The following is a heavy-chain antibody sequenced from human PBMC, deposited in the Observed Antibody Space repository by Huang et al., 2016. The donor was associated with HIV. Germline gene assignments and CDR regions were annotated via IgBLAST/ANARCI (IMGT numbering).Heavy chain of an antibody. Sequence: QVKLVQSGAEVKKPGSSVKVSCKASGGTFSSYGISWVRQAPGQGLGWMGGISPVVGKAKYATKFQDGVTMTAGESTSKNYMEVSSLRSEDTAVYYGARAPIAGGGRDFDEGAEYDYWGQGTLVTVSS. D-gene: IGHD6-13*01. V-gene: IGHV1-69*01. CDR1: GGTFSSYG. CDR3: ARAPIAGGGRDFDEGAEYDY. CDR2: ISPVVGKA. J-gene: IGHJ4*02.